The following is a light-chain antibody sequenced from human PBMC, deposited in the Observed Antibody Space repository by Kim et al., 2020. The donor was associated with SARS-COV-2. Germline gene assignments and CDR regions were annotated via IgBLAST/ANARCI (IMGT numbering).Light chain of an antibody. CDR2: DVS. V-gene: IGLV2-11*01. Sequence: GQSVTISCTGTSSDVGGYNYVSWYQQHPGKAPKLMIYDVSKRPSGVPDRFSGSKSGNTASLIISGLQAEDEADYYCCSYAGSYPWVFGGGTKLTVL. J-gene: IGLJ3*02. CDR3: CSYAGSYPWV. CDR1: SSDVGGYNY.